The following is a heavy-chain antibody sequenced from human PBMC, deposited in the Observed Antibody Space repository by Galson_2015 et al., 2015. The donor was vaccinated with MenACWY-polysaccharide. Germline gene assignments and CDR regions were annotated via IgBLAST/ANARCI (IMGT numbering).Heavy chain of an antibody. CDR3: ARGRGSNYFDY. CDR1: GFTISTYA. V-gene: IGHV3-23*01. Sequence: SLRLSCAASGFTISTYAMSWVRQSPGKGLEWVSTISSSGGTTAYADSVKGRFAMSRDKSQNALFLQLNDLGADDSALYYCARGRGSNYFDYWGQGTLVTVSP. J-gene: IGHJ4*02. CDR2: ISSSGGTT. D-gene: IGHD3-10*01.